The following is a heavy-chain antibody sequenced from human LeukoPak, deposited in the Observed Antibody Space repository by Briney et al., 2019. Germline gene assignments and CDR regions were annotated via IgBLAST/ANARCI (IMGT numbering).Heavy chain of an antibody. CDR2: INHSGST. Sequence: SETLSLTRTVSGGSISSYYWSWIRQPPGKGLEWIGEINHSGSTNYNPSLKSRVTISVDTSKNQFSLKLSSVTAADTAVYYCARGNTYYDILTGPHYFDYWGQGTLVTVSS. V-gene: IGHV4-34*01. CDR1: GGSISSYY. J-gene: IGHJ4*02. D-gene: IGHD3-9*01. CDR3: ARGNTYYDILTGPHYFDY.